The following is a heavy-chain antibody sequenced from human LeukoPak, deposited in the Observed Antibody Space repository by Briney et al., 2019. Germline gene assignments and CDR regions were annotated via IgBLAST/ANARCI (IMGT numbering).Heavy chain of an antibody. CDR1: GGTFSSYA. CDR2: IIPIFGTA. CDR3: ARSMLADYYDSSGYLY. Sequence: SVKVSCKASGGTFSSYAISWVRQAPGQGLEWMGGIIPIFGTANYAQKFQGRVTITADESTSTVYMELSSLRSEDTAVYYCARSMLADYYDSSGYLYWGQGTLVTVSS. J-gene: IGHJ4*02. V-gene: IGHV1-69*13. D-gene: IGHD3-22*01.